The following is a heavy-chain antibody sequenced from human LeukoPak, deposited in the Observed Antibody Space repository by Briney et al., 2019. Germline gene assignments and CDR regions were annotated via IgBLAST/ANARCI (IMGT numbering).Heavy chain of an antibody. CDR3: ARPSDCSSTSCYPNFDY. D-gene: IGHD2-2*01. Sequence: GSSVKVSCKASGGTFSSYAISWVRQAPGKGLEWMGGIIPIFGTANYAQKFQGRVTITADESTSTAYMELSSLRSEDTAVYYCARPSDCSSTSCYPNFDYWGQGTLVTVSS. J-gene: IGHJ4*02. CDR2: IIPIFGTA. V-gene: IGHV1-69*01. CDR1: GGTFSSYA.